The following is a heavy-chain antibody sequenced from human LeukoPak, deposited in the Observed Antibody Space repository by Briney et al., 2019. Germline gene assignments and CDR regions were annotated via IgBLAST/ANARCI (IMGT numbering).Heavy chain of an antibody. CDR2: INPNTGGT. V-gene: IGHV1-2*02. D-gene: IGHD5-12*01. CDR3: ARFYSGYGNYYYYMDV. Sequence: GASVKVSCKASGYNFTGYYLHWVRQAPGQGLEWMGWINPNTGGTNYAQKFQGRVTMTRDTSTSTAYMELSRVRSDDTAMYYCARFYSGYGNYYYYMDVWGKGTTVTVSS. J-gene: IGHJ6*03. CDR1: GYNFTGYY.